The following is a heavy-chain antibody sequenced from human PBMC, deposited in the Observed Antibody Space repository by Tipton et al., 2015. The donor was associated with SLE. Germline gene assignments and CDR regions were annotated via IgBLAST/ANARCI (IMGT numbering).Heavy chain of an antibody. CDR1: GGSFSGYY. CDR3: ARGWKAFDY. CDR2: INHSGST. J-gene: IGHJ4*02. Sequence: TLSLTCAVYGGSFSGYYWSWIRQPPGKGLEWIGEINHSGSTNYNPSLKSRVSISVDTSKIQFSLKLSSVTAADTAVYYCARGWKAFDYWGQGTLVTVSS. D-gene: IGHD1-1*01. V-gene: IGHV4-34*01.